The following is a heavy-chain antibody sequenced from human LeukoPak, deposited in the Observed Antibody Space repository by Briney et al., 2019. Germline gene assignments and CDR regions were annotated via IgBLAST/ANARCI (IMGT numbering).Heavy chain of an antibody. CDR3: ARSIAVAGNFDY. D-gene: IGHD6-19*01. Sequence: SVTVSCTASGGTFSSYAISWVRQAPGQGLEWMGGIIPIFGTANYAQKFQGRVTITADESTSTAYMELSSLRSEDTAVYYCARSIAVAGNFDYWGQGTLVTVSS. J-gene: IGHJ4*02. V-gene: IGHV1-69*13. CDR2: IIPIFGTA. CDR1: GGTFSSYA.